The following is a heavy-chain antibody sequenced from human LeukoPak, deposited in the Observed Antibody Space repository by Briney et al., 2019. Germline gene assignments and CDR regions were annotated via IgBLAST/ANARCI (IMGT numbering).Heavy chain of an antibody. CDR3: ARGRVRRSYIIAFDY. V-gene: IGHV4-59*11. CDR1: GGSISSHY. CDR2: IYYSGST. D-gene: IGHD3-10*01. J-gene: IGHJ4*02. Sequence: PSETLSLTCTVSGGSISSHYWSWIRQPPGKGLEWIGYIYYSGSTNYNPSLKSRVTISVDTSKNQFSLKLSSVTAADTAVYYCARGRVRRSYIIAFDYWGQGTLVTVSS.